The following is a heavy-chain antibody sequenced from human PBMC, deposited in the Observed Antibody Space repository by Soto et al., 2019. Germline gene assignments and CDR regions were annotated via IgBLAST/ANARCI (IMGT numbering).Heavy chain of an antibody. V-gene: IGHV4-31*03. J-gene: IGHJ6*02. Sequence: SETLSLTCTVSGGSISSGGYYWSWIRQHPGKGLEWIGYIYYSGSTYYNPSLKIRFTISVDTSKNQFSLKLSFLTAADTAFYYCARNYYDSSGYYPGGMDVWGQGTTVTVSS. CDR1: GGSISSGGYY. D-gene: IGHD3-22*01. CDR2: IYYSGST. CDR3: ARNYYDSSGYYPGGMDV.